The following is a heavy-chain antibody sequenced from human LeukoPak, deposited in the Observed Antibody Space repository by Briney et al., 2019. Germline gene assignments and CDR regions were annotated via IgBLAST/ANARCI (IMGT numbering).Heavy chain of an antibody. CDR2: IYPSDSET. D-gene: IGHD5-24*01. CDR1: GYRFTSDS. Sequence: GESLKSSCKGSGYRFTSDSIAWVRQMPGKGLEWMGIIYPSDSETRYSPSFQGQVTISADKSISTAYLQWSSLKASDTAIYYCARSPRWLQLWYYFDYWGQGTLVTVSS. CDR3: ARSPRWLQLWYYFDY. J-gene: IGHJ4*02. V-gene: IGHV5-51*01.